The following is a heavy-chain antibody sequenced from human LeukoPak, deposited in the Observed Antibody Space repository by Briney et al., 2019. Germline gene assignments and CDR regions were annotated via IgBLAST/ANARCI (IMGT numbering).Heavy chain of an antibody. CDR1: GFAFSGFG. V-gene: IGHV3-30*02. CDR3: AKDFSGVWPPAD. Sequence: PGGSLRLSCAASGFAFSGFGMHWVRHAPGKGLEWVTFISYDGNTKYYVDSVKGRFTISRDNSKNTVYLQMNSLRTEDTAVYYCAKDFSGVWPPADWGQGTLVTVSS. D-gene: IGHD6-25*01. J-gene: IGHJ4*02. CDR2: ISYDGNTK.